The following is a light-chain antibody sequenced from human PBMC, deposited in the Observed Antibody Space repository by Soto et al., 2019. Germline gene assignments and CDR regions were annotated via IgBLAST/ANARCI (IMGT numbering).Light chain of an antibody. J-gene: IGKJ4*01. CDR1: QSVGTY. Sequence: EIVLTQSPATLSLSPGERATLSCRASQSVGTYFAWYQQKPGQAPRLLIYDSSNRATGIPAGFSGSGSGTDFTLTISSLEPEDFAVYYCQQRSDWPSTFGGGTKVEIK. CDR2: DSS. V-gene: IGKV3-11*01. CDR3: QQRSDWPST.